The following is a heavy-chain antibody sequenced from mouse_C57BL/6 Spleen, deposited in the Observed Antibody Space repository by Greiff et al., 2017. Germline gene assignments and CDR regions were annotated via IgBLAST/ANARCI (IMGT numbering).Heavy chain of an antibody. J-gene: IGHJ4*01. D-gene: IGHD2-4*01. CDR2: ISYDGSN. CDR1: GYSITSGYY. CDR3: ARYYDYDGDYAMDY. V-gene: IGHV3-6*01. Sequence: EVKLLESGPGLVKPSQSLSLTCSVTGYSITSGYYWNWIRQFPGNKLEWMGYISYDGSNNYNPSLKNRISITRDTSKNQFFLKLNSVTTEDTATYYCARYYDYDGDYAMDYWGQGTSVTVSS.